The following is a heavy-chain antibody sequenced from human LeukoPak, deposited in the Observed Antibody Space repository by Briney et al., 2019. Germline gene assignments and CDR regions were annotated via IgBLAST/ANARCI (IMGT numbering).Heavy chain of an antibody. Sequence: ASVKVSCKASGYAFTSYGISWVRQAPGQGLEWMGWISAYNGNTNYAQKLQGRVTMTTDTSTCTVYMELRSLRSDDTAVYYCARGAYSSSWQSSAEYFQHWGQGTLVTVSS. V-gene: IGHV1-18*01. CDR3: ARGAYSSSWQSSAEYFQH. CDR2: ISAYNGNT. J-gene: IGHJ1*01. CDR1: GYAFTSYG. D-gene: IGHD6-13*01.